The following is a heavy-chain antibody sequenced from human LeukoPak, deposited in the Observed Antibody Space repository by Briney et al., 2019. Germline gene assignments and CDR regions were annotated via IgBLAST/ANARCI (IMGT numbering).Heavy chain of an antibody. CDR2: INTDGSST. Sequence: GGSLRLSCAASGFTFSSYWMHWVRQAPGKGLVWVSRINTDGSSTSYADSVKGRFTISRDNSKNTLYLQMNSLRAEDTAVYYCARDGSITMIVVGHNDYWGQGTLVTVSS. CDR1: GFTFSSYW. CDR3: ARDGSITMIVVGHNDY. V-gene: IGHV3-74*01. D-gene: IGHD3-22*01. J-gene: IGHJ4*02.